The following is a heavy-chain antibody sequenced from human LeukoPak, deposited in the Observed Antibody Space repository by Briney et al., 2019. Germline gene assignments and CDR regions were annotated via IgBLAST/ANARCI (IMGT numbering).Heavy chain of an antibody. J-gene: IGHJ1*01. D-gene: IGHD3-22*01. V-gene: IGHV3-11*04. CDR3: ARDKGDSSGYYSLQH. CDR2: IGGSGSVV. Sequence: PGGSLRLSCVASVFTFSDYYMSWIRLTPGKGLEWVSYIGGSGSVVHYADSVKGRFTISRDNSKNTLYLQMNSLRAEDTAVYYCARDKGDSSGYYSLQHWGQGTLVTVSS. CDR1: VFTFSDYY.